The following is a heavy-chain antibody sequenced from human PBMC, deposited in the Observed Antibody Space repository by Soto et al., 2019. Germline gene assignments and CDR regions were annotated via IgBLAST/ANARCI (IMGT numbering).Heavy chain of an antibody. CDR2: TYTGGST. CDR3: ARDPPMTSDYAMDV. CDR1: GFALSSNY. V-gene: IGHV3-53*01. J-gene: IGHJ6*02. Sequence: PGGSLRLSCAASGFALSSNYMMWVRQAPGKGLECVSVTYTGGSTHYADSVKGRFTISRDDSMNTLYLQMNSLRAEDTAVYYCARDPPMTSDYAMDVWGQGTTVTVSS.